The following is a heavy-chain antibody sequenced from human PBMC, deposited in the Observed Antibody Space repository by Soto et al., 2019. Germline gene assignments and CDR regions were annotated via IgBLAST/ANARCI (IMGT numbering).Heavy chain of an antibody. J-gene: IGHJ6*02. Sequence: VHLVESGGGLVQPGGSLRLSCAASGFTFSDYYMSWIRQAPGKGLEWVSYISSSSSYTNYADSVKGRFTISRDNAKNSLYLQMNSLRAEDTAVYYCARVPPSMVRGVIYYYYGMDVWGQGTTVTVSS. D-gene: IGHD3-10*01. CDR2: ISSSSSYT. CDR3: ARVPPSMVRGVIYYYYGMDV. V-gene: IGHV3-11*06. CDR1: GFTFSDYY.